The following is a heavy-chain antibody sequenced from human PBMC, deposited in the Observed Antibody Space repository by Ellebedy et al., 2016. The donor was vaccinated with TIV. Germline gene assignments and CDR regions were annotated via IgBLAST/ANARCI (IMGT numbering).Heavy chain of an antibody. CDR1: GFTFSQYH. D-gene: IGHD3-16*01. CDR3: VREVAEGQGDMDV. V-gene: IGHV3-33*01. Sequence: PGGSLRLSCAASGFTFSQYHMHWVRQAPGKGLEWVALIWFNGKLKYYTVSVKGRFTRSRDNSRRRLFLQMNNLSADDTGVYYCVREVAEGQGDMDVWGQGTTVVVSS. J-gene: IGHJ6*02. CDR2: IWFNGKLK.